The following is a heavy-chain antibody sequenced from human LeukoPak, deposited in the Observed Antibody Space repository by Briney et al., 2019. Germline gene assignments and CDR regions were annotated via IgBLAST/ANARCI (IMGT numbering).Heavy chain of an antibody. V-gene: IGHV3-30*04. CDR1: GFTFSNFA. CDR2: ISSDGSYK. J-gene: IGHJ4*02. D-gene: IGHD6-13*01. Sequence: GGSLRLSCAASGFTFSNFALYWVRQAPGKGLEWVTVISSDGSYKYYADSVTGRFTISRDNSKNTVYLQMNSLRDEDTAVYYCARAPPDSWIDNWGQGTLVTVSS. CDR3: ARAPPDSWIDN.